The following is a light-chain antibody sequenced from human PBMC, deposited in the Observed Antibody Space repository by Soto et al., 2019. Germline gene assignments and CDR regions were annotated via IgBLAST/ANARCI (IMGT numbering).Light chain of an antibody. V-gene: IGKV3-15*01. CDR1: QSVSSN. CDR2: GAS. CDR3: QHYSNWPPWT. J-gene: IGKJ1*01. Sequence: EIVMTQSPATLSVSPGERATLSCRASQSVSSNLAWYQQKPGQAPRLLIYGASTRATGIPARFSGSGSGTEFTLTISSRQSEDFAVYYCQHYSNWPPWTFGQGTKVEIK.